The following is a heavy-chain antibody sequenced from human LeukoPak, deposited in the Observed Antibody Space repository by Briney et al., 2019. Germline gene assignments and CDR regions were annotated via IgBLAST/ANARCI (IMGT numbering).Heavy chain of an antibody. D-gene: IGHD3-22*01. CDR1: GGSISSGSYY. Sequence: SQTLSLTCTVSGGSISSGSYYWSWIRQPAGKGLEWIGRIYTSGSTNYNPSLKSRVTISVDRSKNQFSLKLSSVTAADTAVYYCARSVNYYDSSAQGYWGQGTLVTVSS. J-gene: IGHJ4*02. CDR2: IYTSGST. V-gene: IGHV4-61*02. CDR3: ARSVNYYDSSAQGY.